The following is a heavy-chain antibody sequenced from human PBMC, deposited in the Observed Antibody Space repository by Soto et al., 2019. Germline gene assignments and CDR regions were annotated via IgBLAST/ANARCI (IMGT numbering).Heavy chain of an antibody. CDR3: VKEEGIALSRWHRFAS. CDR2: IGRTGSTT. D-gene: IGHD6-13*01. V-gene: IGHV3-23*01. Sequence: PGGSLRLSCEVSGFTFSGYAMSWVRQAPGKGLEWVSSIGRTGSTTYHADSVKGRFTIPRDNSENTLYLELNGLRAEDTAVYYCVKEEGIALSRWHRFASWGQGTLVTVSS. J-gene: IGHJ4*02. CDR1: GFTFSGYA.